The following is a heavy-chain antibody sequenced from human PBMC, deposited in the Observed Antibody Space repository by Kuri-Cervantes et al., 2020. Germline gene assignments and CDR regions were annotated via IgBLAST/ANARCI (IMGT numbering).Heavy chain of an antibody. D-gene: IGHD2-21*01. J-gene: IGHJ6*02. Sequence: WGSLSLSCAASGFTFSSYGMHWVRQAPGKGLEWVAVISYDGSNKYYADSVKGRFTISRDNSENTLYLQMNSLRAEDTAVYYCAKDFVAGSYGMDVWGQGTTVTVSS. CDR1: GFTFSSYG. CDR3: AKDFVAGSYGMDV. CDR2: ISYDGSNK. V-gene: IGHV3-30*18.